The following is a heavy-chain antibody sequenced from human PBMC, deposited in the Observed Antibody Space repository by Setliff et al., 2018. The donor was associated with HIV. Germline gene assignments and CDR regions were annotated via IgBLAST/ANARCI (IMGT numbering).Heavy chain of an antibody. CDR3: ARDRSTTHIGAAIDY. J-gene: IGHJ4*02. CDR1: GYTFTGYY. V-gene: IGHV1-2*06. D-gene: IGHD6-13*01. CDR2: VNPNSGGT. Sequence: GASVKVSCKASGYTFTGYYMHWVRQAPGQGLEWMGRVNPNSGGTNYAQKFQGRVTMTRDTSISTAYMELSRLRSDDTAVYYCARDRSTTHIGAAIDYWGQGTLVTVSS.